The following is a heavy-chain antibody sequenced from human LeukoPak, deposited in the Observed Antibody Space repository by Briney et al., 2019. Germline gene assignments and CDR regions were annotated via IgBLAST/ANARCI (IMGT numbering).Heavy chain of an antibody. V-gene: IGHV3-23*01. J-gene: IGHJ4*02. CDR2: ISGSGDTT. CDR3: AKSPRVDQLLYLGY. D-gene: IGHD2-2*02. CDR1: GFTFSSYA. Sequence: GGSLRPSCAASGFTFSSYAMNWVRQAPGEGLEWVSAISGSGDTTYYADSVKGRFTISRDNSKNTLYLQMNSLRAEDTAVYYCAKSPRVDQLLYLGYWGQGTLVTVSS.